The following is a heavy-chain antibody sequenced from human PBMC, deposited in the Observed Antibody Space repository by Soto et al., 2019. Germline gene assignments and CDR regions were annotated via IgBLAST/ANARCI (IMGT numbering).Heavy chain of an antibody. D-gene: IGHD3-22*01. CDR2: INSDGSST. J-gene: IGHJ4*02. CDR1: GFTFSSYW. CDR3: ARDTYYYDSSGYDPFDY. Sequence: GGSLRLSCAASGFTFSSYWMHWVRQGPGKGLVWVSRINSDGSSTRYADSVKGRFTISRDNAKNTLNLQMNSLRAEDTAVYDCARDTYYYDSSGYDPFDYWGQGTLVTVSS. V-gene: IGHV3-74*01.